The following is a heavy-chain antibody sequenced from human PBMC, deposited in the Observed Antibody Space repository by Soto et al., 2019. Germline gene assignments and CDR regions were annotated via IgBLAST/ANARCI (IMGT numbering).Heavy chain of an antibody. Sequence: GGSLRLSCAASGFTFSSYAMSWVRQAPGKGLEWVSAISGSGGSTYYADSVKGRFTISRDNSKNTLYLQINSLRAEDTAVYYCAKDQVYGDPTYYYYYMDVWGKGTTVTVSS. CDR3: AKDQVYGDPTYYYYYMDV. V-gene: IGHV3-23*01. CDR2: ISGSGGST. J-gene: IGHJ6*03. D-gene: IGHD4-17*01. CDR1: GFTFSSYA.